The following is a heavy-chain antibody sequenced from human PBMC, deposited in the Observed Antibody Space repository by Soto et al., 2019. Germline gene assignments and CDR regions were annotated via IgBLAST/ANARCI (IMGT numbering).Heavy chain of an antibody. D-gene: IGHD6-19*01. Sequence: SETLSLTCTVSGGSISSYYWGWIRQPPGKGLEWTGYIYYSGSTCYNPSLKSRVTISVDTSKNQFSLKLSSVTAADTAVYYCARLIAVAGTSDWFDPWGQGTLVTVSS. J-gene: IGHJ5*02. CDR1: GGSISSYY. V-gene: IGHV4-59*01. CDR2: IYYSGST. CDR3: ARLIAVAGTSDWFDP.